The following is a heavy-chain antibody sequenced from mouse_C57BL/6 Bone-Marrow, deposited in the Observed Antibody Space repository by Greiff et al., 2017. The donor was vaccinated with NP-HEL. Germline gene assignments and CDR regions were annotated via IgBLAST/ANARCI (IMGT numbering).Heavy chain of an antibody. D-gene: IGHD2-4*01. Sequence: EVQLQQSGPGLVKPSQSLSLTCSVTGYSITSGYYWNWIRQFPGNKLEWMGYISYDGSNNYNPSLKNRISITRDTSKNQFFLKLNSVTTEDTATYYCARDGDYGTLAYWGRGTLVTVSA. J-gene: IGHJ3*01. V-gene: IGHV3-6*01. CDR1: GYSITSGYY. CDR3: ARDGDYGTLAY. CDR2: ISYDGSN.